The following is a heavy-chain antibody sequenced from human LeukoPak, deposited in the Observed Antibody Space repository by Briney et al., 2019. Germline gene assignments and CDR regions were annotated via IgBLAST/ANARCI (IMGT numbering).Heavy chain of an antibody. J-gene: IGHJ5*02. CDR1: GGSISSSSYS. CDR3: ARLRNNDIVVVPAARASRTQNDRKNFMGWFDP. CDR2: IYYSGST. D-gene: IGHD2-2*01. V-gene: IGHV4-39*01. Sequence: PSETLSLTCTVSGGSISSSSYSWGWIRQPPGKGLEWIGSIYYSGSTYYNPSLKSRVTISVDTSKNQFSLKLSSVTAADTAVYYCARLRNNDIVVVPAARASRTQNDRKNFMGWFDPWGQGTLVTVSS.